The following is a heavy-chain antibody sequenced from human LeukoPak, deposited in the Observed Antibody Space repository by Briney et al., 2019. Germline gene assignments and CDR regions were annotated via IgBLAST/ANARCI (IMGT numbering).Heavy chain of an antibody. D-gene: IGHD3-3*01. CDR1: GFTFSSYS. Sequence: TTGGSLRLSCAASGFTFSSYSMNWVRQAPGKGLEWVSSISSSSSYIYYADSVKGRFTISRDNAKNSLYLQMNSLRAEDTAVYYCARDYDFWSGSTSSDYWGQGTLVTVSS. CDR2: ISSSSSYI. CDR3: ARDYDFWSGSTSSDY. V-gene: IGHV3-21*01. J-gene: IGHJ4*02.